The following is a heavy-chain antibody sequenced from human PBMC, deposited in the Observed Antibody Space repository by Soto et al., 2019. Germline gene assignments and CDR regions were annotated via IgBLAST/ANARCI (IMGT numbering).Heavy chain of an antibody. Sequence: SETLSLTCTVSGGSISSSSYYWGWIRQPPGKGLEWIGYIYYSGSTYYKPSLKSRVTISVDTSKNQFSLKLSSVTAADTAVYYCAGHKGGYDIPIFDYWGQGTLVTVSS. CDR2: IYYSGST. D-gene: IGHD5-12*01. V-gene: IGHV4-31*03. J-gene: IGHJ4*02. CDR1: GGSISSSSYY. CDR3: AGHKGGYDIPIFDY.